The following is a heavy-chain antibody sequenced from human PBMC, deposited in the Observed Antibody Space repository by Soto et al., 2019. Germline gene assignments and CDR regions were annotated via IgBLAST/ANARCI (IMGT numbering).Heavy chain of an antibody. CDR3: AAHTSSFGH. Sequence: QPGGSLRLSCAASGFTFTSYAMSWVRQAPGKGLEWVSAISGSGGSTYYADSVKGRFTVSRDNSKNTLFLQMNSLRAEDTAAYYCAAHTSSFGHWGQGTLVTVSS. V-gene: IGHV3-23*01. CDR1: GFTFTSYA. CDR2: ISGSGGST. D-gene: IGHD2-2*01. J-gene: IGHJ4*02.